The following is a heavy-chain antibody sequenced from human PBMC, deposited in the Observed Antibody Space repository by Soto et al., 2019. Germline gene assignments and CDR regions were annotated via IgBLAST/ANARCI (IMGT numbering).Heavy chain of an antibody. J-gene: IGHJ4*02. Sequence: SETLSVTCTVSGGSISSYYWSWIRQPPGKGLEWIGYIYYSGSTNYNPSLKRRVTTSVDTSKNQFSLKLSSVTAADTAVYYCARGTNYYDSSGYYPLRVVYYFDYWRQGTLVTVSS. V-gene: IGHV4-59*01. D-gene: IGHD3-22*01. CDR1: GGSISSYY. CDR3: ARGTNYYDSSGYYPLRVVYYFDY. CDR2: IYYSGST.